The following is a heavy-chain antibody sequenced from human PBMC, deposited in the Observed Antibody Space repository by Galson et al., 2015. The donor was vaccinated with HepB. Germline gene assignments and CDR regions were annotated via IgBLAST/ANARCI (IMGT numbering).Heavy chain of an antibody. D-gene: IGHD6-19*01. CDR3: ARDLGDIAVAGTERGN. CDR1: GFTFSSYS. J-gene: IGHJ4*02. CDR2: ISSSSSYI. V-gene: IGHV3-21*01. Sequence: SLRLSCAASGFTFSSYSMNWVRQAPGKGLEWVSSISSSSSYIYYADSVKGRFTISRDNAKNSLYLQMNSLRAEDTAVYYCARDLGDIAVAGTERGNWGQGTLVTVSS.